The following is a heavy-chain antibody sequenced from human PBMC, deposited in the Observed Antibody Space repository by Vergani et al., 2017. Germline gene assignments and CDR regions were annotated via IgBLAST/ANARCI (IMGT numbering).Heavy chain of an antibody. J-gene: IGHJ5*02. CDR3: ARGGVGYCCGGSCYWWFDP. CDR2: IYTSGST. V-gene: IGHV4-61*02. Sequence: QVQLQESGPGLVKPSQTLSLTCTVSGGSISSGSYYWSWIRQPAGKGLEWIGRIYTSGSTNYNPSLKSRVTISVDTAKNQFSLKLSSVTAADTAVYYCARGGVGYCCGGSCYWWFDPWGQGTLVTVSS. CDR1: GGSISSGSYY. D-gene: IGHD2-15*01.